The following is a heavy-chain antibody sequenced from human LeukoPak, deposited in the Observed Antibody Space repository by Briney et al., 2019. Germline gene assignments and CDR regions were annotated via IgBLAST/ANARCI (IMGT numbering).Heavy chain of an antibody. V-gene: IGHV1-2*02. CDR1: GYTFTGYY. J-gene: IGHJ5*02. D-gene: IGHD4-23*01. CDR3: AREARGTSVVKNWFDP. Sequence: ASVKVSCKASGYTFTGYYMHWVRQAPGQGLEWMGWINPNSGGTNYAQKFQGRVTMTRDTSISTAYMELSRLRSDDTAVYYCAREARGTSVVKNWFDPWGQGTLVTVSS. CDR2: INPNSGGT.